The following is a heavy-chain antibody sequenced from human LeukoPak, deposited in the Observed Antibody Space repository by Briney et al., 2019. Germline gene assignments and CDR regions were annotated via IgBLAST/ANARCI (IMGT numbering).Heavy chain of an antibody. V-gene: IGHV1-2*04. D-gene: IGHD6-19*01. CDR1: GYTFTSYY. J-gene: IGHJ4*02. CDR2: INPNSGGT. Sequence: ASVKVSCKASGYTFTSYYMHWVRQAPGQGLEWMGWINPNSGGTNYAQKFQGWVTMTRDTSISTAYMELSRLRSDDTAVYYCARGKSTFLWVAGTDYWGQGTLVTVSS. CDR3: ARGKSTFLWVAGTDY.